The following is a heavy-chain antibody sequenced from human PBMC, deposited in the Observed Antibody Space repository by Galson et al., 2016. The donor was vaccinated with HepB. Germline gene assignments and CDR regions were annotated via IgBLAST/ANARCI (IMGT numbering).Heavy chain of an antibody. CDR2: ISYDGIHK. Sequence: SLRLSCAASGFTFITYAMHWVRQAPGKGLEWVAVISYDGIHKYYADSVRGRFTISRYNSKNTLYVQMNSLRAEDTAVYYCARPFGDYSHYYYYGMDGWGQGASVIVSS. CDR1: GFTFITYA. D-gene: IGHD4-17*01. J-gene: IGHJ6*02. CDR3: ARPFGDYSHYYYYGMDG. V-gene: IGHV3-30-3*01.